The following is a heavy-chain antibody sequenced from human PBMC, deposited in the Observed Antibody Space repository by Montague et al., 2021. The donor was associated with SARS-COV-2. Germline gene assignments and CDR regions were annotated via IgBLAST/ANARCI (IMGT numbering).Heavy chain of an antibody. D-gene: IGHD3-10*01. CDR1: GASFSGYY. CDR3: ASGEFFYYGSGNYYRSALDD. V-gene: IGHV4-34*12. Sequence: SETLSLTCHVYGASFSGYYWSWVRQSPEKGLEWIGEVIHSGTTNYNPTLKGRITISIDSSNDRFSLRLTSLTAADTGVYYCASGEFFYYGSGNYYRSALDDWGQGTTVTVSS. J-gene: IGHJ6*02. CDR2: VIHSGTT.